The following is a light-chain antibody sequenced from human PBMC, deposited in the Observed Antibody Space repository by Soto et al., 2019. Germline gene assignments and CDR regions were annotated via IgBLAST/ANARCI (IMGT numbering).Light chain of an antibody. Sequence: AIRMTQSPSSLSASTGDRVTITCRASQGISSYLAWYQQKPGKAPKLLIYAASTLQSGVPSRFSGSGSGTDFTLTISCLQSEDSATYYCQQYYSYPSFTFGPGTKVDIK. CDR3: QQYYSYPSFT. V-gene: IGKV1-8*01. CDR1: QGISSY. CDR2: AAS. J-gene: IGKJ3*01.